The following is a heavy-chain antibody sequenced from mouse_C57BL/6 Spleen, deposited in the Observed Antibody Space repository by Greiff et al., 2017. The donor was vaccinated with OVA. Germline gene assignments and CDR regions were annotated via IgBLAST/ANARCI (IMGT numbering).Heavy chain of an antibody. V-gene: IGHV1-9*01. J-gene: IGHJ2*01. CDR2: ILPGSGST. D-gene: IGHD1-1*01. CDR3: ARRPITTVVAGDFDY. Sequence: VKVVESGAELMKPGASVKLSCKATGYTFTGYWIEWVKQRPGHGLEWIGEILPGSGSTNYNEKFKGKATFTADTSSNTAYMQLSSLTTEDSAIYYCARRPITTVVAGDFDYWGQGTTLTVSS. CDR1: GYTFTGYW.